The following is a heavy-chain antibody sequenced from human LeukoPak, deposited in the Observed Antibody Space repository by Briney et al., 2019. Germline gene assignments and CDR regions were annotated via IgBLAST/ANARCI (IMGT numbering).Heavy chain of an antibody. CDR3: AKDRAITIFGALNWFDP. Sequence: GGSLRLSCAASGFTFSSYAMSWVRQASGKGLEWVSAISGSGGSTYYADSVKGRFTISRDNSKNTLYLQMNSLRAEDTAVYYCAKDRAITIFGALNWFDPWGQGTLVTVSS. V-gene: IGHV3-23*01. CDR2: ISGSGGST. CDR1: GFTFSSYA. D-gene: IGHD3-3*01. J-gene: IGHJ5*02.